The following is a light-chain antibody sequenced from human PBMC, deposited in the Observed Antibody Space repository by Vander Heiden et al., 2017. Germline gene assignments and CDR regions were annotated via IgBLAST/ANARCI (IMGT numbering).Light chain of an antibody. CDR1: QSLLYSSTNKNH. J-gene: IGKJ1*01. CDR3: QQDYSTPKT. V-gene: IGKV4-1*01. Sequence: DIVMTQSPDSLAVSLGERATINCKSSQSLLYSSTNKNHLAWYQHKPGQPPKLPIYCVSTRVSGVPDRFRGCGSGKAFTLTILILQAEAVAVSYCQQDYSTPKTFGPGTKVEIK. CDR2: CVS.